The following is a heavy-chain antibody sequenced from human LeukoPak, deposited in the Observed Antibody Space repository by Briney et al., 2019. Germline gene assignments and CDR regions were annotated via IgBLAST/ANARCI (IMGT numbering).Heavy chain of an antibody. V-gene: IGHV4-39*01. CDR1: GGSISSSSYY. CDR3: ASLQLWLQEMHY. CDR2: IYYSGST. Sequence: HPSETLSLTCTVSGGSISSSSYYWGWIRQPPGKGLEWIGSIYYSGSTYYNPSLKSRVTISVDTSKNQFSLKLSSVTAADTAVYYCASLQLWLQEMHYWGQGTLVTVSS. D-gene: IGHD5-18*01. J-gene: IGHJ4*02.